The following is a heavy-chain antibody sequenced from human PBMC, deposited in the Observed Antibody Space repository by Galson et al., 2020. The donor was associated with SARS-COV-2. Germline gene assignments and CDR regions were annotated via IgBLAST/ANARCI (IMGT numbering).Heavy chain of an antibody. CDR1: GFTFDDYT. J-gene: IGHJ4*02. CDR2: ISWDGGST. CDR3: AKDSGIAVAGHQKGEFDY. Sequence: GGSLRLSCAASGFTFDDYTMHWVRQAPGKGLEWVSLISWDGGSTYYTDSVKGRFTISRDNSKNSLYLQMNSLRTEDTALYYCAKDSGIAVAGHQKGEFDYWGQGTLVTVSS. D-gene: IGHD6-19*01. V-gene: IGHV3-43*01.